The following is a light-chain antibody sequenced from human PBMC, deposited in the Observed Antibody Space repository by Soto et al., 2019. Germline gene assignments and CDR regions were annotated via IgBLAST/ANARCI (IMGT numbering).Light chain of an antibody. CDR2: DAS. J-gene: IGKJ1*01. CDR1: QSVSSY. V-gene: IGKV3-11*01. CDR3: QQYNNRPPL. Sequence: EIVLTQSPATLSLSPGEIATLSFRASQSVSSYLAWYQQKPGQAPRLLIYDASNRATGIPARFSGSGSGTEFTLTISSLQSEDFAVYYCQQYNNRPPLFGQGTKVDIK.